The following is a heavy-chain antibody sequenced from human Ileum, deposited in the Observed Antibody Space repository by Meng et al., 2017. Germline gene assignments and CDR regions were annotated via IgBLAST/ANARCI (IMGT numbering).Heavy chain of an antibody. J-gene: IGHJ4*02. CDR1: GGSFSGYY. CDR2: INHSGST. V-gene: IGHV4-34*01. D-gene: IGHD4-23*01. Sequence: QVQLQQWGAGLLKPSETLSLTCAVYGGSFSGYYWSWIRQPPGKGLEWIGEINHSGSTNYNPSLKSRVTISVDTSKSQFSLMLTSVTAADTAIYYCARHGGYSQDFWGQGTLVTVSS. CDR3: ARHGGYSQDF.